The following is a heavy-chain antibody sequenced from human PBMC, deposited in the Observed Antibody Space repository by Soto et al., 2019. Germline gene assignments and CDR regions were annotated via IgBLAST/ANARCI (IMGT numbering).Heavy chain of an antibody. CDR3: AKGSATVVINPTEYYLDF. CDR2: ISYDGSNK. J-gene: IGHJ4*02. Sequence: QVQLVESGGGVVQPGRSLRLSCAASGFTFSTYAMHWVRQAPGKGLEWVTFISYDGSNKDYADSVKGRFTISRDNSKNTLYLQMNNLRAEDTAVYYCAKGSATVVINPTEYYLDFWGQGTLVTVTS. D-gene: IGHD2-21*01. CDR1: GFTFSTYA. V-gene: IGHV3-30-3*01.